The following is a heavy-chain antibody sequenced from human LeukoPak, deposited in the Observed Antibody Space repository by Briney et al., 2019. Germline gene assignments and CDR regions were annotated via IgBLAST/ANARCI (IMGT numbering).Heavy chain of an antibody. CDR2: IIPIFGTA. CDR1: GGTFSSYA. J-gene: IGHJ4*02. D-gene: IGHD6-19*01. V-gene: IGHV1-69*05. CDR3: ARTLMGGSGWYDY. Sequence: SVKVSCKASGGTFSSYAISWVRQAPGQGLEWMGRIIPIFGTANYAQKFQGRVTITTDESTSTAYMELSSLRSEDTAVYYCARTLMGGSGWYDYWGQGTLVTVSS.